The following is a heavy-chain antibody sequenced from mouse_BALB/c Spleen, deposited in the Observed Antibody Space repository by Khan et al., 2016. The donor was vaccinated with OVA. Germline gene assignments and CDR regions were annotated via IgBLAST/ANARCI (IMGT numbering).Heavy chain of an antibody. CDR1: GYTFTTAG. V-gene: IGHV9-4*02. CDR2: INTHSGVP. J-gene: IGHJ4*01. CDR3: AGVGAANYRNDGGAMEY. D-gene: IGHD2-12*01. Sequence: QVQLKQSGPELKKPGETVRISCKASGYTFTTAGIQWVQKMPGKGLKWIGWINTHSGVPNYAEDFKGRFAFSLEISVNTAYLQVTDLKNEDTATYFCAGVGAANYRNDGGAMEYWGQGTSVTVSS.